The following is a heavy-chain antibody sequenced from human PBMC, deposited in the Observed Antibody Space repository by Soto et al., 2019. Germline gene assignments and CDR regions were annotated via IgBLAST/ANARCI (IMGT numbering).Heavy chain of an antibody. CDR1: GGSISSYD. CDR3: ARGGYCSSTSCYPPNTFDY. D-gene: IGHD2-2*01. V-gene: IGHV4-59*01. J-gene: IGHJ4*02. Sequence: SETLCLTCTVAGGSISSYDGSWIRQPPGKGLEWIGYIYYSGSTNYNPSLKSRVTISVDTSKNQFSLKLSSVTAADTAVYYCARGGYCSSTSCYPPNTFDYWGQGTLVTVS. CDR2: IYYSGST.